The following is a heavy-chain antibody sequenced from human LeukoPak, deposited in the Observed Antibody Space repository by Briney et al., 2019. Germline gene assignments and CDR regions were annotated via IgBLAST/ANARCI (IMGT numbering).Heavy chain of an antibody. V-gene: IGHV1-46*01. J-gene: IGHJ6*03. CDR2: INPSGGST. D-gene: IGHD6-13*01. CDR1: GYTFTSYY. Sequence: ASVKVSCKASGYTFTSYYMHWVRQAPGQGLEWMGIINPSGGSTSYAQKFQGRVTMTRDTSISTAYMELSRLRSGDTAVYYCARGGSSWYHPGSNNYYYYVDVWGKGTTVTVSS. CDR3: ARGGSSWYHPGSNNYYYYVDV.